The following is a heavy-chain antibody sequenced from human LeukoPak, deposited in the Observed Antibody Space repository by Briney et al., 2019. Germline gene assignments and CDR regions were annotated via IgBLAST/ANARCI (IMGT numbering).Heavy chain of an antibody. J-gene: IGHJ6*03. D-gene: IGHD2-15*01. Sequence: GGSLRLSCAASGFTFSDYYTSWIRQAPGKGLEWVSYISSSGSTIYYADSVKGRFTISRDNAKNSLYLQMNSLRAEDTAVYYCARLEVVYYMDVWGKGTTVTVSS. V-gene: IGHV3-11*01. CDR1: GFTFSDYY. CDR2: ISSSGSTI. CDR3: ARLEVVYYMDV.